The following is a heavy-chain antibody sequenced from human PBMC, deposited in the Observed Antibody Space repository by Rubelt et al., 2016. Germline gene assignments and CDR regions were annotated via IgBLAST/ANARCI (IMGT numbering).Heavy chain of an antibody. V-gene: IGHV4-31*03. CDR3: AREYSSSSEGFDY. Sequence: QVQLQESGPGLVKPSQTLSLTCTVSGGSISSGGYYWSWIRQHPGKGLEWIGYIYYSGSTYYNPSLKCRVTISVDTSKNQFSLKLSSVTAADTAVYDGAREYSSSSEGFDYWGQGTLVTVSS. CDR1: GGSISSGGYY. J-gene: IGHJ4*02. CDR2: IYYSGST. D-gene: IGHD6-6*01.